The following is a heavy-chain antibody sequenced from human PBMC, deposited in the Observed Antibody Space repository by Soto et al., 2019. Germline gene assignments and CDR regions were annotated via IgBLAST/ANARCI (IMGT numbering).Heavy chain of an antibody. Sequence: SETLSLTCTVSGGSISSGGYYWSWIRQHPGKGLEWIGYIYYSGSTYYNPSLKSRVTISVDTSKNQFSLKLSSVTAADTAVYYCARDRPGITMVRGANYYYYGMDVWGQGTTVTVSS. V-gene: IGHV4-31*03. CDR2: IYYSGST. CDR3: ARDRPGITMVRGANYYYYGMDV. D-gene: IGHD3-10*01. J-gene: IGHJ6*02. CDR1: GGSISSGGYY.